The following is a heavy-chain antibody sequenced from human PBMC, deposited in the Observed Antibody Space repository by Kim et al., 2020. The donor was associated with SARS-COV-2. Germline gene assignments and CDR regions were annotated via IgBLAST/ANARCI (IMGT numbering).Heavy chain of an antibody. CDR2: ISYDGSNK. J-gene: IGHJ1*01. CDR1: GFTFSSYA. CDR3: ARDGEGYCGGDCYLGD. Sequence: GGSLRLSCAASGFTFSSYAMHWVRQAPGKGLEWVAVISYDGSNKYYADSVKGRFTISRDNSKNTLYLQMNSLRAEDTAVYYCARDGEGYCGGDCYLGDWG. D-gene: IGHD2-21*02. V-gene: IGHV3-30*04.